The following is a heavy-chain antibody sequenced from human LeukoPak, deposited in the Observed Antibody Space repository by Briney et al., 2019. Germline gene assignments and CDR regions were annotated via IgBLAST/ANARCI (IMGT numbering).Heavy chain of an antibody. CDR2: IYYSGST. J-gene: IGHJ4*02. V-gene: IGHV4-30-4*01. Sequence: PSQTLSLTCTVSGGSISSGDYYWSWIRQPPWKGLEWIGYIYYSGSTYYNPSLKSRVTISVDTSKNQFSLKLSSVTAADTAVYYCAREGIVGATIGGCFDYWGQGTLVTVSS. D-gene: IGHD1-26*01. CDR1: GGSISSGDYY. CDR3: AREGIVGATIGGCFDY.